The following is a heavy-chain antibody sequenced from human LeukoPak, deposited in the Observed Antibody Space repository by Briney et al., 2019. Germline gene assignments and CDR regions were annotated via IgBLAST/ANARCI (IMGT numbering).Heavy chain of an antibody. Sequence: ASVKVSCKASGGTFNNYAISWVRQAPGQGLEWMGGITPIFGTANYAQKFQGRVTMTRNTSISTAYMELSSLRSEDTAVYYCASGVGVVKYGMDVWGQGTTVTVSS. J-gene: IGHJ6*02. CDR3: ASGVGVVKYGMDV. V-gene: IGHV1-69*05. D-gene: IGHD3-3*01. CDR1: GGTFNNYA. CDR2: ITPIFGTA.